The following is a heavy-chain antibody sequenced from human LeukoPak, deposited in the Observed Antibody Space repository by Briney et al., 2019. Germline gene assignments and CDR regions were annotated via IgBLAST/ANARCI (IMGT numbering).Heavy chain of an antibody. CDR2: IYYISNT. CDR1: AVSVGSAGYY. Sequence: SQTLSLTCSVSAVSVGSAGYYWSWLRQPPGGGLEWLGYIYYISNTNYNPSLKSRVTMSLNPSGNQFSLTLNSVTAADTAMYYCARTQSQSGSYRYYFGYWGQGTLVTVSS. J-gene: IGHJ4*02. CDR3: ARTQSQSGSYRYYFGY. V-gene: IGHV4-61*08. D-gene: IGHD1-26*01.